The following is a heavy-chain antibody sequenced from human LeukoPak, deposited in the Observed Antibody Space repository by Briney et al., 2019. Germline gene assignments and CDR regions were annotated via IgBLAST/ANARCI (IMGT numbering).Heavy chain of an antibody. CDR1: GFTFSSYG. CDR2: IRYDGSNK. V-gene: IGHV3-30*02. CDR3: AKGHGSYYYYYYMDV. Sequence: PGGSLRLSCAASGFTFSSYGMHWVRQAPGKGLEWVAFIRYDGSNKYHADSVKGRFTISRDNSKNTLYLQMNSLRAEDTAVYYCAKGHGSYYYYYYMDVWGKGTTVTISS. J-gene: IGHJ6*03.